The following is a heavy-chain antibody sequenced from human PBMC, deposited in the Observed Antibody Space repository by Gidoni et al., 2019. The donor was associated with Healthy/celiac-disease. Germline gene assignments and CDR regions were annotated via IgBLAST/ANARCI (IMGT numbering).Heavy chain of an antibody. D-gene: IGHD6-13*01. Sequence: EVQLVESGGVVVQPGGSLRPSCAASGFTFDDYAMHWVRQAPGKGLEWVALISWDGGSTYYADSVKGRFTISRDNSKNSLYLQMNSLRAEDTALYYCAKGTSSSWDQGFDYWGQGTLVTVSS. J-gene: IGHJ4*02. CDR2: ISWDGGST. CDR1: GFTFDDYA. CDR3: AKGTSSSWDQGFDY. V-gene: IGHV3-43D*03.